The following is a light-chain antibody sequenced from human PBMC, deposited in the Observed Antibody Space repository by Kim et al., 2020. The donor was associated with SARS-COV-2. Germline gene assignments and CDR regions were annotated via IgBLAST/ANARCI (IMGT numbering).Light chain of an antibody. J-gene: IGLJ3*02. CDR2: KDS. CDR3: QSADSSGTYGV. V-gene: IGLV3-25*03. CDR1: ALPKQY. Sequence: PGQTARITCAGDALPKQYAYWYQQKPGPAPVLVIYKDSERPSGIPERFSGSSSGTTVTLTISGVQAEDEADYYCQSADSSGTYGVFGGGTQLTVL.